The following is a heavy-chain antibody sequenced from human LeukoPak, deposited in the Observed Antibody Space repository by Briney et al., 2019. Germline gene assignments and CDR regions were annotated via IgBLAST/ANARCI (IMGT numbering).Heavy chain of an antibody. V-gene: IGHV3-30-3*01. D-gene: IGHD1-14*01. CDR1: GFTFSSYA. J-gene: IGHJ4*02. CDR2: ISYDGSNK. CDR3: ARGGPGPFDF. Sequence: GGSLRLSCAASGFTFSSYAMHWVRQAPGKGLEWVAVISYDGSNKYYADSVNGRFTISRDNSKNTLYLQMNSLRAEDTAVYYCARGGPGPFDFWGQGTLVTVSS.